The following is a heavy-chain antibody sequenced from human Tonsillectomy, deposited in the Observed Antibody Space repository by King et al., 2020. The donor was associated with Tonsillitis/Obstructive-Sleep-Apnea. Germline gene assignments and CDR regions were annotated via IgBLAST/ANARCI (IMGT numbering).Heavy chain of an antibody. Sequence: VQLVESGGRVVQPGRSLRLSCAASGFAFNSHAIHWVRQAPGKGLEWVAVISFDGNNKYYADSVKGRFTISRDNSKNTLYLQMNSLRLEDSAVYYCARERESDTWMLNCDKEGGFDLWGQGTLVTVSS. D-gene: IGHD2/OR15-2a*01. CDR1: GFAFNSHA. V-gene: IGHV3-30*04. CDR2: ISFDGNNK. CDR3: ARERESDTWMLNCDKEGGFDL. J-gene: IGHJ4*02.